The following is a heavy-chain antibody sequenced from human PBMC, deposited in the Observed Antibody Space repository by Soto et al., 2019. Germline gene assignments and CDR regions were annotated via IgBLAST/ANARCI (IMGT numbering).Heavy chain of an antibody. Sequence: QVQLVQSGAEVKKPGSSVKVSCKASGGTFSTYTITWVRQAPGQGLEWMGRIIPIIGIINYAQKFQGRVTISADKFTGTAYMELIGLRSDDTAVYYCAGDPDSHYNDSHASSYPWGQGTLVTFSS. J-gene: IGHJ5*02. CDR2: IIPIIGII. D-gene: IGHD4-4*01. CDR3: AGDPDSHYNDSHASSYP. V-gene: IGHV1-69*08. CDR1: GGTFSTYT.